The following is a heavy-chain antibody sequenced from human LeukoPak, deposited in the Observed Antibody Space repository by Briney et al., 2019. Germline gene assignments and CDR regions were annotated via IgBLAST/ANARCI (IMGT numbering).Heavy chain of an antibody. CDR2: MHYSGST. V-gene: IGHV4-59*01. D-gene: IGHD3-3*01. Sequence: SETLSLTCTVSGGSISEYYWSWIRQSPGKGLEWIGHMHYSGSTNYNSSLESRVTISMNTSKRQISLKLSSVTAADTAVYYCARDSPFEWAVFGDSFDIWGQGTVVAVSS. CDR3: ARDSPFEWAVFGDSFDI. J-gene: IGHJ3*02. CDR1: GGSISEYY.